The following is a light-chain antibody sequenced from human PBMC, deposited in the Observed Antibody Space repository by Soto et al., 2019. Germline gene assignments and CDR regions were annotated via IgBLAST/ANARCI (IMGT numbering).Light chain of an antibody. CDR3: SSYTSSSTLYV. CDR1: SSDVGDNNY. V-gene: IGLV2-14*01. CDR2: DVT. J-gene: IGLJ1*01. Sequence: QSALTQPASVSGSPGQSITISCTGTSSDVGDNNYVSWYQQHPGKAPKLMIYDVTHRPSGISNRFSGSKSGNTASLTNSGHQAEDEAVYYCSSYTSSSTLYVFGTGTKVTVL.